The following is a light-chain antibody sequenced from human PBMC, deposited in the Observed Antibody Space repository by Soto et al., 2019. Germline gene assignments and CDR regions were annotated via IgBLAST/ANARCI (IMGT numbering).Light chain of an antibody. CDR1: QGIGST. J-gene: IGKJ4*01. Sequence: EIVLTQSPATLSLSPGERGTLSCRASQGIGSTLAWYQHKPGQTPRLLIYDASTRATGVPARFSGSGSGTEFTLTINSLQSEDFAVYYCQRYNNWPLTFGGGTKVESK. CDR2: DAS. CDR3: QRYNNWPLT. V-gene: IGKV3-15*01.